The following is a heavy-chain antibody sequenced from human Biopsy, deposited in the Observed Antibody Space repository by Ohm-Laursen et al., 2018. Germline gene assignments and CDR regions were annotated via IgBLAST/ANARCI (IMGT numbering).Heavy chain of an antibody. J-gene: IGHJ2*01. D-gene: IGHD3-22*01. CDR1: GGSFTGHY. CDR3: ARDRGFYSDRTVPGYFDL. V-gene: IGHV4-59*11. Sequence: SETLSLTCTVSGGSFTGHYWSWIRQPPGKGLEWIGHTSYTGYTSYNPSLQSRVTISVDTSKNHFSLRLRSVTPADTAIYYCARDRGFYSDRTVPGYFDLWGRGTLVTVSS. CDR2: TSYTGYT.